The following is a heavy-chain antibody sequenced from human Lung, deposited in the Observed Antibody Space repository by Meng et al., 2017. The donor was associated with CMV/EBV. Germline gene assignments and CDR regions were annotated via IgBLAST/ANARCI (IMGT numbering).Heavy chain of an antibody. D-gene: IGHD2-2*01. V-gene: IGHV3-33*06. Sequence: SCAASGFTFSSYGMHWVRQAPGKGLEWVAVIWYDGSNKNYADSVKGRFTISRDHSKNTLYLQMNSLRAEDTAVYYCAKAMICSSTSCYPGAYYYGMDDXGQGXTVTVSS. J-gene: IGHJ6*01. CDR2: IWYDGSNK. CDR1: GFTFSSYG. CDR3: AKAMICSSTSCYPGAYYYGMDD.